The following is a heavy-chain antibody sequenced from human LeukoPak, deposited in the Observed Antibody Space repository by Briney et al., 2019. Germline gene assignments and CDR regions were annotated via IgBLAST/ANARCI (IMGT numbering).Heavy chain of an antibody. D-gene: IGHD3-22*01. V-gene: IGHV4-31*03. J-gene: IGHJ3*02. CDR1: GASIKSGGFC. CDR3: AVVVGVTTGHTFDI. CDR2: IYYSGYT. Sequence: SQTLSLSCTVSGASIKSGGFCCSWIRQHPGKGLGCIGHIYYSGYTYYNTSRTSRLAFSLDTSKTQFSLRLSVVTAAATAFYSCAVVVGVTTGHTFDIWGQGILGTASS.